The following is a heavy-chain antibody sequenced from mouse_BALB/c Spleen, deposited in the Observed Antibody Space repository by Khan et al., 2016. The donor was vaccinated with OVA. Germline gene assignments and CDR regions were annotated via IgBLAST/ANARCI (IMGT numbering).Heavy chain of an antibody. J-gene: IGHJ4*01. V-gene: IGHV14-1*02. CDR2: IDPENGNT. D-gene: IGHD3-2*01. CDR1: GFNIKDYY. Sequence: VQLKQSGAELVRPGALVKLSCKVSGFNIKDYYMHWVKQRPEQGLEWIGWIDPENGNTIYDSKFQGKASITADTSSNTAYLQLSSLTSEDTAVYNCARETARALHAMDYWGQGTSVTVSS. CDR3: ARETARALHAMDY.